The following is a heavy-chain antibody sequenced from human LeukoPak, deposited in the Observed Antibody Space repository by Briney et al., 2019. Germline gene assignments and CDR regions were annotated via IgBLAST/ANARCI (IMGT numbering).Heavy chain of an antibody. Sequence: ASVKVSCKASGYTFTSYGISWVRQAPGQGLEWRGWISAYNGNTNYAQKLQGRVTMTTDTSTSTAYMELRSLRSDDTAVYYCARDTLSYSSGWGSPFGYWGQGTLVTVSS. CDR1: GYTFTSYG. J-gene: IGHJ4*02. CDR3: ARDTLSYSSGWGSPFGY. CDR2: ISAYNGNT. D-gene: IGHD6-19*01. V-gene: IGHV1-18*01.